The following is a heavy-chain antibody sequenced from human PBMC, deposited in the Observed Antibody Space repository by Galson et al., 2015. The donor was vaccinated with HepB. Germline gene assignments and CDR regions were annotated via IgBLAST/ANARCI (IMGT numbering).Heavy chain of an antibody. D-gene: IGHD2-8*02. CDR3: AKHSTGGRYSSADY. V-gene: IGHV3-23*01. Sequence: SLRLSCAASGFTFSSYSTNWVRQAPGKGLEWVSTISDSGGSTYYADSLKGRFTISRDNSKNTLYLQMNSLRAEDTAVYYCAKHSTGGRYSSADYWGQGTLVTVSS. CDR2: ISDSGGST. J-gene: IGHJ4*02. CDR1: GFTFSSYS.